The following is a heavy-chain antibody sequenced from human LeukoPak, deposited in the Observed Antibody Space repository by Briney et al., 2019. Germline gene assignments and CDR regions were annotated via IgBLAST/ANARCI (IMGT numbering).Heavy chain of an antibody. CDR3: ASGAQGDYGDY. CDR1: GYTFTSYY. Sequence: ASVKVSCKASGYTFTSYYMHWVRQAPGQGLEWMGIINPSGGSTSYAQKLQGRVTMTTDTSTSTAYMELRSLRSDDTAVYYCASGAQGDYGDYWGQGTLVTVSS. J-gene: IGHJ4*02. V-gene: IGHV1-46*01. CDR2: INPSGGST. D-gene: IGHD4-17*01.